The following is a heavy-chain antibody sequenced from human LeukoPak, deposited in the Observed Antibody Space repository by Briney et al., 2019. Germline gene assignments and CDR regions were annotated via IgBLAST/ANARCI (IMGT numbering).Heavy chain of an antibody. V-gene: IGHV4-59*01. Sequence: SETLSLTCTVSGGSISSYYWSWIRQPPGKGLEWIGYIYYSGSTNYNPSLKSRVTISVDTSKNQLSLKLSSVTAADTAVYYCARDFIAVAGTDAHYYYYYGMDVWGQGTTVTVSS. CDR3: ARDFIAVAGTDAHYYYYYGMDV. CDR2: IYYSGST. J-gene: IGHJ6*02. CDR1: GGSISSYY. D-gene: IGHD6-19*01.